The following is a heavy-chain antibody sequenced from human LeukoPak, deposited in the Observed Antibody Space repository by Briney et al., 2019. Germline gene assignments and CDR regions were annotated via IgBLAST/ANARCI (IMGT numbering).Heavy chain of an antibody. CDR2: MNSGNGDT. J-gene: IGHJ5*02. D-gene: IGHD3-10*01. CDR1: GYTFTSHG. V-gene: IGHV1-3*04. Sequence: GASVKVSCKASGYTFTSHGIHWMRQAPGQRPEWMGWMNSGNGDTEYSQNLEGRVILSRDTSASTAYMELSSLRSEDTAVYYCARDREYDSGTYYNDQWGQGTLVTVSS. CDR3: ARDREYDSGTYYNDQ.